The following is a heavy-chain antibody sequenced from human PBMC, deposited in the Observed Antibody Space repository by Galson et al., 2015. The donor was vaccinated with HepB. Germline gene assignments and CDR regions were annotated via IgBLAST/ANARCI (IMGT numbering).Heavy chain of an antibody. V-gene: IGHV3-23*01. D-gene: IGHD6-19*01. J-gene: IGHJ4*02. CDR2: LSGSGGNT. CDR3: AKGGSGWSSFPYHFDY. CDR1: RFTFSSYA. Sequence: SLRLSCAASRFTFSSYAMNWVRQAPGKGLEWVSALSGSGGNTYYADSVKGRFTISRVNSKNTLYLQMNSLTAEDTAVYYCAKGGSGWSSFPYHFDYWGQGTLVTVSS.